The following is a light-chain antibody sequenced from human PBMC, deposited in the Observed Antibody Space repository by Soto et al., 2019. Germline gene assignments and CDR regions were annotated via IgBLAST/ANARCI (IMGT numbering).Light chain of an antibody. J-gene: IGKJ2*01. CDR3: QQSYTTPRT. CDR2: GAS. V-gene: IGKV1-39*01. CDR1: LSISTE. Sequence: DIQMTQSPSSLSASVGDRVTITCRASLSISTELNWYQQKPGKAPKVLIFGASSLQSGVPSRFSGSGSGTDFTLTISNLQPEDFATYYCQQSYTTPRTFGQWTKLEIK.